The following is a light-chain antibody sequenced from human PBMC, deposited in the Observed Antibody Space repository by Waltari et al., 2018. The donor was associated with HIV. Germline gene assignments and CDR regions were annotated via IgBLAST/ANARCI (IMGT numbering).Light chain of an antibody. CDR1: SSGVGTYNL. Sequence: QSALTQPASVSGSPGQSITVSCSGNSSGVGTYNLVSWYQQHPGKAPKLMIYEGSKRPSGVSNRFSGSKAGNMASLTIAGLQAEDEADYYCCSYAGSSTFVFGGGTKLTVL. CDR3: CSYAGSSTFV. V-gene: IGLV2-23*03. J-gene: IGLJ2*01. CDR2: EGS.